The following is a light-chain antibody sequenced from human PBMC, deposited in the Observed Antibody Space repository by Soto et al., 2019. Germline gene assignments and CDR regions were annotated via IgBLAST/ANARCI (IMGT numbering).Light chain of an antibody. CDR3: QHYNSYSEA. Sequence: DIQMPQSPSTLSVSRVDRVTITWRASQTISSWLAWYQQKPGKAPKLLIYKASTLKSGVPSRFSGSGSGTEFTLTISSLQPDDFATYYCQHYNSYSEAFGQGTKVDIK. J-gene: IGKJ1*01. V-gene: IGKV1-5*03. CDR2: KAS. CDR1: QTISSW.